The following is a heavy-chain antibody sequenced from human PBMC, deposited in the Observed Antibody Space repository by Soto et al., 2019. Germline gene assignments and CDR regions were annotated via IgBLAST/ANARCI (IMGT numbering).Heavy chain of an antibody. CDR1: GGSGISRYYY. D-gene: IGHD6-13*01. CDR3: AIHTHPDAAALIDN. J-gene: IGHJ4*02. V-gene: IGHV4-39*01. Sequence: PPETVSLSFTVSGGSGISRYYYWALIRLPQGKGLEWIGSIHYSGSTYYHPSLKSRVTISGDISKKQFSLNLNSVTAADTAVYYCAIHTHPDAAALIDNWAQRTPVPVSS. CDR2: IHYSGST.